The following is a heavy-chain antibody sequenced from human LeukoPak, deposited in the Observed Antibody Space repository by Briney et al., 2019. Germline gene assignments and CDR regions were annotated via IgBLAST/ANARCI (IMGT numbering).Heavy chain of an antibody. D-gene: IGHD3-16*01. V-gene: IGHV3-74*01. CDR3: AKGWSITLTYCFDY. J-gene: IGHJ4*02. CDR2: INGVGTDR. Sequence: GGSLRLSCAASGFTFSRHYMHWVRQAPGKGLVWVSRINGVGTDRIYADSVKGRFTISRDNAKNTLYLQMNSLRAEDTAVYYCAKGWSITLTYCFDYWGQGTLVTVSS. CDR1: GFTFSRHY.